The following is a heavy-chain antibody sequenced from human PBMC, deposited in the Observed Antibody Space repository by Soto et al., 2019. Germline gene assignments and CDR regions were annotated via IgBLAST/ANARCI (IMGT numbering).Heavy chain of an antibody. CDR3: ARTRSFTLGFYYDGMDV. CDR1: GFTFNSYE. J-gene: IGHJ6*02. V-gene: IGHV3-48*03. D-gene: IGHD6-6*01. CDR2: ISSSGGTI. Sequence: GGSLRLSCAASGFTFNSYEMNWVRQAPGKGLEWVAYISSSGGTIYYADSVKGRFTISRDNAKNLLYLQMNSLRAEDTAVHYCARTRSFTLGFYYDGMDVWGQGTTVTVSS.